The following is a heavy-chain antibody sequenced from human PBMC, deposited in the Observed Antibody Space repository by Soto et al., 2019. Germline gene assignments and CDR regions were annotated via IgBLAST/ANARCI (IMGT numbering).Heavy chain of an antibody. Sequence: GGSLRLSCSASGFTFSSYAMHWVRQAPGKGLEYVSAISSNGGSTYYADSVKGRFTISRDNSKNTLYLQMSSLRAEDTDVYYCVKDLDSSSSWDYYYGMDVWGQGTTVTVSS. CDR2: ISSNGGST. D-gene: IGHD6-6*01. CDR3: VKDLDSSSSWDYYYGMDV. CDR1: GFTFSSYA. V-gene: IGHV3-64D*08. J-gene: IGHJ6*02.